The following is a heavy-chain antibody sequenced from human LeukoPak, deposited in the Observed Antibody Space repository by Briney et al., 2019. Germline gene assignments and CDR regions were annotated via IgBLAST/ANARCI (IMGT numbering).Heavy chain of an antibody. V-gene: IGHV3-21*01. D-gene: IGHD3-22*01. J-gene: IGHJ4*02. CDR3: ARDRLRMIPDY. CDR2: ISSSSYI. Sequence: GESLRLSCAASGFTFSSYSMNWVRQAPGKGLEWVSSISSSSYIYYADSVKGRFTISRDNAKNSLYLQMNSLRAEDTAVYYCARDRLRMIPDYWGQGTLVTVSS. CDR1: GFTFSSYS.